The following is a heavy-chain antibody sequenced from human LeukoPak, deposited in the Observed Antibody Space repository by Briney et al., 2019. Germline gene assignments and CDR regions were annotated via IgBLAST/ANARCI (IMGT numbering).Heavy chain of an antibody. CDR2: IYYSGST. D-gene: IGHD3-10*01. CDR3: ARDLFATGSFDY. CDR1: GGSISSHY. Sequence: SETLSLTCTVSGGSISSHYWSWIRQPPGKGLEGIGYIYYSGSTNYNPSLKSRVTISVDTSKNQFSLKLSSVTAADTAVYYCARDLFATGSFDYWGQGTLVTVSS. V-gene: IGHV4-59*11. J-gene: IGHJ4*02.